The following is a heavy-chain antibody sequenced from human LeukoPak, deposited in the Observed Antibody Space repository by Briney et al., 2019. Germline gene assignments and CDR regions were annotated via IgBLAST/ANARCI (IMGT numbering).Heavy chain of an antibody. D-gene: IGHD5-18*01. CDR2: INPNSGGT. V-gene: IGHV1-2*02. CDR1: GYTFTGYY. J-gene: IGHJ6*03. Sequence: ASVKVSCKASGYTFTGYYMHWVRQAPGQGLEWMGWINPNSGGTNYAQKFQGRVTMTRDTSISTAYMELSRLRSDDTAVYYCVRDGEDTAMVYYYYYYMDVWGKGTTVTVSS. CDR3: VRDGEDTAMVYYYYYYMDV.